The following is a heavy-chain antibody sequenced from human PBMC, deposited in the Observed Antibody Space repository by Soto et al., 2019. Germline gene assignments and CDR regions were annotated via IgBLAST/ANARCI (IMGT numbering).Heavy chain of an antibody. V-gene: IGHV4-39*01. J-gene: IGHJ4*02. D-gene: IGHD2-21*02. Sequence: SETLSLTCTVSGGSISSSSYYWGWIRQPPGKGLEWIGSIYYSGSTYYNPSLKSRVTISVDTSKNQFSLKLSSVTAEDTAVYYCASEVVVVTAIRTRYFDYWGQGTLVTVSS. CDR2: IYYSGST. CDR1: GGSISSSSYY. CDR3: ASEVVVVTAIRTRYFDY.